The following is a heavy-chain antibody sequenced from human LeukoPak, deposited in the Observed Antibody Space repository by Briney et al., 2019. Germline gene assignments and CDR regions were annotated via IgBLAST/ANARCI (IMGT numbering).Heavy chain of an antibody. CDR2: IYYSGST. D-gene: IGHD6-19*01. CDR3: ARHKPCSSGWLSGDWFDP. CDR1: GGSISSYY. V-gene: IGHV4-59*08. J-gene: IGHJ5*02. Sequence: SETLSLTCTVSGGSISSYYWSWIRQPPGKGLEWIGYIYYSGSTNYNPSLKSRVTISVDTSKNQFSLKLSSVTAADTAVYYCARHKPCSSGWLSGDWFDPWGQGTLVTVSS.